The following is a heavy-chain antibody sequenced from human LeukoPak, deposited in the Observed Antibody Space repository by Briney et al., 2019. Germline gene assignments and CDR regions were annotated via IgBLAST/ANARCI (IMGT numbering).Heavy chain of an antibody. J-gene: IGHJ4*02. CDR1: GFTFDDYS. V-gene: IGHV3-43*01. Sequence: GGSLRLSCAASGFTFDDYSMHWVRQAPGKGLEWVSLISWDGGSTYYADSVKGRFTISRDNSKNSLYLQMNSLRAEDTALYYCAKADGSGNQFDYWGQGTLVTVSS. D-gene: IGHD3-10*01. CDR2: ISWDGGST. CDR3: AKADGSGNQFDY.